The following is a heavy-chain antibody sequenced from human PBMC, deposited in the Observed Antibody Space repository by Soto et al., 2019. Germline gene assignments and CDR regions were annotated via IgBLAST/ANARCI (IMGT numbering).Heavy chain of an antibody. D-gene: IGHD2-15*01. CDR1: GFTFISYS. CDR3: ARDRRAATPYYFDY. CDR2: ISSSSSYI. Sequence: GGSLRLSCAASGFTFISYSMNWVRQAPGKGLEWVSSISSSSSYIYYADSVKGRFTISRDNAKNSLYLQMNRLRAEDTAVYYCARDRRAATPYYFDYWGQGTLVTVSS. V-gene: IGHV3-21*01. J-gene: IGHJ4*02.